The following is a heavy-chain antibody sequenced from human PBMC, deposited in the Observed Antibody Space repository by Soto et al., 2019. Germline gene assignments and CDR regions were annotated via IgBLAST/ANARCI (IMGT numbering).Heavy chain of an antibody. V-gene: IGHV5-51*01. Sequence: GESLKISCKGSGYTFTDYWIGWVRQLPGKGLEWMGIIYPGDSDTRYSPSFQGHVTITVDKSTNTAYLQWNTLRASDTAMYYRARHISTFRYYYYAMDVWGQGTTVTVSS. CDR2: IYPGDSDT. CDR1: GYTFTDYW. CDR3: ARHISTFRYYYYAMDV. J-gene: IGHJ6*02. D-gene: IGHD2-2*01.